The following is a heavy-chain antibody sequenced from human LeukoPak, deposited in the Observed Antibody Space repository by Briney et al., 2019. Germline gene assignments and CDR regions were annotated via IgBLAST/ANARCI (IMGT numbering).Heavy chain of an antibody. Sequence: SSETLSLTCTVSGGSISSYYWSWIRQPPGKGLEWIGYIYYSGSTNYNPSLKSRVTISVDTSKNQFSLKLSSVTAADTAVYYCAGTLVDTAMVTLDYWGQGTLVTVSS. CDR1: GGSISSYY. J-gene: IGHJ4*02. D-gene: IGHD5-18*01. CDR3: AGTLVDTAMVTLDY. CDR2: IYYSGST. V-gene: IGHV4-59*01.